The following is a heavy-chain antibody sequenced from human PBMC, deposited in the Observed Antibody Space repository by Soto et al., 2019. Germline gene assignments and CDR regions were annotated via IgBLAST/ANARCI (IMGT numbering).Heavy chain of an antibody. J-gene: IGHJ6*03. CDR1: GGSMSSSSYY. CDR3: ASVISREQLVTYYYYYYMDV. V-gene: IGHV4-39*01. Sequence: TLPLTGTCSGGSMSSSSYYWGWIRKPTGKGLEWIGSIYYSGSTYYNPSLKSRVTISVDTSKNQFSLKLSSVTAADTAVYYCASVISREQLVTYYYYYYMDVWGKGTTVTVSS. CDR2: IYYSGST. D-gene: IGHD6-6*01.